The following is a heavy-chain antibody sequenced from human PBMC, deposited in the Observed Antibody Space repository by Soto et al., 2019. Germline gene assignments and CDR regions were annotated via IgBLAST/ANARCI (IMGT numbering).Heavy chain of an antibody. D-gene: IGHD6-13*01. CDR3: AWLAAAGIDPKANYYYYGMDV. J-gene: IGHJ6*02. Sequence: GASVKVSCKASGYTFTSYYMHWVRQAPGQGLERMGIINPSGGSTSYAQKFQGRVTMTRDTSTSTVYMELSSLRSEDTAVYYCAWLAAAGIDPKANYYYYGMDVWGQGTTVTVSS. V-gene: IGHV1-46*01. CDR2: INPSGGST. CDR1: GYTFTSYY.